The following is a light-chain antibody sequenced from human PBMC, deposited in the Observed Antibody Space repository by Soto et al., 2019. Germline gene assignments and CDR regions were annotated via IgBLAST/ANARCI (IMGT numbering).Light chain of an antibody. J-gene: IGKJ5*01. CDR1: QTVNNN. CDR2: RTS. Sequence: DIVMTPSPATLSVSPGEGANLSCRASQTVNNNLAWYQQKPGQAPRLLMFRTSSRATGFPARFSGSGSGTEFNLTISSLQSEDFAVYYCQQYNNWPPITFGQGTRLEIK. CDR3: QQYNNWPPIT. V-gene: IGKV3-15*01.